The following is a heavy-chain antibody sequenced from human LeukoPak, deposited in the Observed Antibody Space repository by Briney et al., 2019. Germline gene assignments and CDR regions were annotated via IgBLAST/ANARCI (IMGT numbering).Heavy chain of an antibody. CDR2: IYHSGST. V-gene: IGHV4-39*01. J-gene: IGHJ4*02. CDR1: GDSISSSSYY. CDR3: ARQEPPYSSSSDY. Sequence: SETLSLTCTVSGDSISSSSYYWGWIRQPPGKGLEWIGSIYHSGSTYYNPSLKSRVTISVDTSKNQFSLKLSYVTAADTAVNYCARQEPPYSSSSDYWGQGTLVTVSS. D-gene: IGHD6-6*01.